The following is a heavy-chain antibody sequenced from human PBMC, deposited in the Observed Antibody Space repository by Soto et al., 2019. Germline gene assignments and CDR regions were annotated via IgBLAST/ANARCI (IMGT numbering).Heavy chain of an antibody. CDR2: VGRSNANT. CDR3: ARELNTDPTAYYSFAY. V-gene: IGHV1-18*01. Sequence: QVQLVQFGPEVTVLGASVKVSCKTSGYTFTAYGLAWVRQAPRQRPEWLGWVGRSNANTNYADMFQSRVTMTSDRSTTTTYMEQRSLRSDDTAVYYCARELNTDPTAYYSFAYWGQGTLVTVSS. D-gene: IGHD3-9*01. J-gene: IGHJ4*02. CDR1: GYTFTAYG.